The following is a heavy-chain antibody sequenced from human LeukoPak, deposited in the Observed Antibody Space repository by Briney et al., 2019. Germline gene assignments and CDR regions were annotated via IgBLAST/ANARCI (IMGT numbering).Heavy chain of an antibody. CDR2: IIPIFGTA. D-gene: IGHD3-22*01. CDR3: ARGINYDSSAPTHAFDI. J-gene: IGHJ3*02. Sequence: SVKVSCKASGGTFSSYAISWVRQAPGQGLEWMGRIIPIFGTANYAQKFQGRVTITTDESTSTAYMELSSLRSEDTAVYYCARGINYDSSAPTHAFDIWGQGTMVTVS. CDR1: GGTFSSYA. V-gene: IGHV1-69*05.